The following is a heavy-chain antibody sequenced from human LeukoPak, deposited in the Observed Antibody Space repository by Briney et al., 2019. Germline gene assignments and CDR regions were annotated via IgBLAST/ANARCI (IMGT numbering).Heavy chain of an antibody. J-gene: IGHJ4*02. Sequence: GGSLRLSCAASGFTFSSYGMHWVRQAPGKGLEWVAVISYDGSNKYYADSVKGRFTISRDNSKNTLYLQMNSLRAEDTAVYYCAKDPDSSGWYVMDYWGQGTLVTVSS. D-gene: IGHD6-19*01. V-gene: IGHV3-30*18. CDR1: GFTFSSYG. CDR3: AKDPDSSGWYVMDY. CDR2: ISYDGSNK.